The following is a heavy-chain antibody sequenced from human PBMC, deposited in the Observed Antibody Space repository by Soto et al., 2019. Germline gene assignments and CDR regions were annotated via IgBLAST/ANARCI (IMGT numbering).Heavy chain of an antibody. CDR1: GGTFSSYT. D-gene: IGHD2-15*01. Sequence: SVKVSCKASGGTFSSYTISWVRQAPGQGLEWMGRIIPILGIANYAQKFQGRVTITADKSTSTAYMELSSLRSEDTAVYYCARDLDCSGGSCYHWFDPWGQGTLVTVSS. V-gene: IGHV1-69*04. J-gene: IGHJ5*02. CDR2: IIPILGIA. CDR3: ARDLDCSGGSCYHWFDP.